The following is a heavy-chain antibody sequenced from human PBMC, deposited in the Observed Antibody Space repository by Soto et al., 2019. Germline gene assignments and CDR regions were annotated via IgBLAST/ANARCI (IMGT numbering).Heavy chain of an antibody. D-gene: IGHD1-26*01. V-gene: IGHV4-31*03. Sequence: QVQLQESGPGLVKPSQTLSLTCTVSGGSISSGGYYWSWIRQHPGKGLEWIGYIYYSGSTYYNPSLERRVTISVDTSKTPFSLRLSSVTAADTAVYYCAGGWELLPLDYWGQGTLVTVSS. CDR3: AGGWELLPLDY. CDR2: IYYSGST. J-gene: IGHJ4*02. CDR1: GGSISSGGYY.